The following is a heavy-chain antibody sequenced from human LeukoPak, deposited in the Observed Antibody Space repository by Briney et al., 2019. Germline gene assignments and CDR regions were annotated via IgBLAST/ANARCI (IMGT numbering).Heavy chain of an antibody. CDR1: GFTFGDYA. J-gene: IGHJ4*02. CDR3: TRVAGGGSRGCDY. D-gene: IGHD2-15*01. CDR2: IRSKVYGGTT. Sequence: PGRSLRLSCTASGFTFGDYAMSWFRQAPGKGLEWIGFIRSKVYGGTTEYAASVKGRFTISRDDSKSIAYLHMNSLKTEDTAVYYCTRVAGGGSRGCDYWGQGTLVTVSS. V-gene: IGHV3-49*03.